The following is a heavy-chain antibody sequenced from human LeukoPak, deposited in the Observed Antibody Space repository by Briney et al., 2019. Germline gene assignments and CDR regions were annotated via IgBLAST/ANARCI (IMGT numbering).Heavy chain of an antibody. V-gene: IGHV1-69*13. D-gene: IGHD6-13*01. CDR2: IIPIFGTA. CDR1: GGTFSSYA. J-gene: IGHJ6*02. Sequence: SVKVSCKASGGTFSSYAISWVRQAPGQGLEWMGGIIPIFGTANYAQKFQGRVTITADESTSTAYMELSSLRSEDTAVYYCARAAAAGGDYYYYYGMDVWGQGTTDTVSS. CDR3: ARAAAAGGDYYYYYGMDV.